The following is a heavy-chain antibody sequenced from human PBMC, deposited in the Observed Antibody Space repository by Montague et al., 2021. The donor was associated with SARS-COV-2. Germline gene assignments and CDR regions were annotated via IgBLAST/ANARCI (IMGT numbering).Heavy chain of an antibody. D-gene: IGHD2-21*01. CDR3: VREVGLVVARTLGRLDP. J-gene: IGHJ5*02. CDR1: GFTFSEYW. V-gene: IGHV3-74*03. Sequence: SLRLSCAVSGFTFSEYWMHWVRQAPGKGLEWVSRTNSDGRSTTYADSVKGRFTTSRGNAKNMLYLQMNSLGGEETAVYYCVREVGLVVARTLGRLDPWGEGTLVTVSS. CDR2: TNSDGRST.